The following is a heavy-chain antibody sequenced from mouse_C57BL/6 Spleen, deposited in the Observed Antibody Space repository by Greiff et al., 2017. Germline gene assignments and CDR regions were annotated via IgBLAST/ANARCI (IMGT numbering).Heavy chain of an antibody. Sequence: QVQLQQSGAELVRPGASVTLSCKASGYTFTDYEMHWVKQTPVHGLEWIGAIDPETGGTAYNQKFKGKAILTADKSSSTAYMELRSLTSEDSAVYYCTRSPITTVVATRDYWGQGTTLTVSS. CDR3: TRSPITTVVATRDY. J-gene: IGHJ2*01. D-gene: IGHD1-1*01. CDR2: IDPETGGT. V-gene: IGHV1-15*01. CDR1: GYTFTDYE.